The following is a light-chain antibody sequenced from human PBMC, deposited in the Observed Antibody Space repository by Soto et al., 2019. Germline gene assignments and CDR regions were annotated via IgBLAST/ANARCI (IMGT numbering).Light chain of an antibody. CDR3: QQSFRTPYT. Sequence: DIQMTQSPSSLSASVGDRVTITCRASQTINKNLNWYQQKPGQAPNLLIYSASDFQSGVPSRFSGSGSGTELTLTINGLQPEDFATYYCQQSFRTPYTFGQGTDLAI. J-gene: IGKJ2*01. V-gene: IGKV1-39*01. CDR2: SAS. CDR1: QTINKN.